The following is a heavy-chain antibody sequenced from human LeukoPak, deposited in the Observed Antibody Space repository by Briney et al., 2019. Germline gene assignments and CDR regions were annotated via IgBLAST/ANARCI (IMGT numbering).Heavy chain of an antibody. CDR3: AKEVRDLPYDY. D-gene: IGHD3-10*01. CDR2: IKQDGSEK. J-gene: IGHJ4*02. V-gene: IGHV3-7*01. Sequence: GGSLRLSCAASGFTFSSYWMSWVRQAPGKGLEWVANIKQDGSEKYYVDSVKGRFTISRDNSKNTLYLQMNSLRAEDTAVYYCAKEVRDLPYDYWGRGTLVTVSS. CDR1: GFTFSSYW.